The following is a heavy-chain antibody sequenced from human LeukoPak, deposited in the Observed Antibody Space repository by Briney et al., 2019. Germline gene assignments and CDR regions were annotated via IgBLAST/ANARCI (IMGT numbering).Heavy chain of an antibody. V-gene: IGHV4-59*13. CDR1: GGSISSYY. D-gene: IGHD6-6*01. Sequence: SETLSLTCTVSGGSISSYYCSWIRLPPHTGLEWVGYIYYSGSTNYNPSLKSRVTISVDTSKNQFSLKLSSVTAADTAVYYCASGRDSSSSRAFFDYWGQGTLVTVSS. J-gene: IGHJ4*02. CDR3: ASGRDSSSSRAFFDY. CDR2: IYYSGST.